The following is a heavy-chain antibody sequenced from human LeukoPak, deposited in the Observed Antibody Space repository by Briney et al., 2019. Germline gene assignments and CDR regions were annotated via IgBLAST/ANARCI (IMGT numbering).Heavy chain of an antibody. Sequence: GGSLRLSCAASGFTFDDYAMHWVRQAPGKGLEWVSGITWNSGSIGYADSVKGRFTISRDNAKNSLYLQMNSLRAEDMAVYYCEKDYSSGRRHPFLYYWGQGTLVTVSS. CDR2: ITWNSGSI. CDR3: EKDYSSGRRHPFLYY. D-gene: IGHD6-19*01. CDR1: GFTFDDYA. J-gene: IGHJ4*02. V-gene: IGHV3-9*03.